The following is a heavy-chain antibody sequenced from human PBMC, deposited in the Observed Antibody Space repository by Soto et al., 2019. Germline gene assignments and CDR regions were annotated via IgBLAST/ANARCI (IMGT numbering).Heavy chain of an antibody. CDR2: INPTGGIT. Sequence: ASVKVSCKAFGYTFTGSYIHWMRQAPGQGLEWMGIINPTGGITNYAQKFQGRVVMTSDTSTSTVYVELSSLTSEDTATYYCARLYGGHSTIPFWLGYFDYWGQGTLVTVSS. D-gene: IGHD2-2*01. J-gene: IGHJ4*02. V-gene: IGHV1-46*01. CDR3: ARLYGGHSTIPFWLGYFDY. CDR1: GYTFTGSY.